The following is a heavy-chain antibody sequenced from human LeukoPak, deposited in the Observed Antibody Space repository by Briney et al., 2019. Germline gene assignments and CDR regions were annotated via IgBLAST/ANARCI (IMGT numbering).Heavy chain of an antibody. CDR3: ARGVEYVWGSYRRPYFDY. CDR1: GVSISGSYYY. Sequence: PSETLSLTCAVSGVSISGSYYYWSWIRQPPGKGLEWIGEINHSGSTNYNPSLKSRVTISVDTSKNQFSLKLSSVTAADTAVYYCARGVEYVWGSYRRPYFDYWGQGTLVTVSS. D-gene: IGHD3-16*02. V-gene: IGHV4-34*01. J-gene: IGHJ4*02. CDR2: INHSGST.